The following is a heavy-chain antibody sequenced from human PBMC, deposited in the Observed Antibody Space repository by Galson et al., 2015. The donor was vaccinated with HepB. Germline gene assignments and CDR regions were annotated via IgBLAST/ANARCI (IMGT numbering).Heavy chain of an antibody. D-gene: IGHD1-1*01. CDR3: ARVTTDYYYYMDV. Sequence: SLRLSCAASGFTFSSYSMNWVRQAPGKGLEWVSYISSSSSTIYYADSVKGRFTISRDNAKNSLYLQMNSLRAEDTAVYYCARVTTDYYYYMDVWGKGTTVTVSS. CDR2: ISSSSSTI. V-gene: IGHV3-48*01. CDR1: GFTFSSYS. J-gene: IGHJ6*03.